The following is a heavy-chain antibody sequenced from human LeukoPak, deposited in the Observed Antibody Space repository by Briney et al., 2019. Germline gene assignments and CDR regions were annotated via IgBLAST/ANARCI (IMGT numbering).Heavy chain of an antibody. D-gene: IGHD4-17*01. Sequence: GGSLRLSCAASGFTFSDYWMSWVRQAPGKGLEWVANIKQDGSEKYYVDPVKGRFTISRDNAKNSLYLQMNSLRAEDTAVYYCAREPYAEEFDYWGQGTLVTVSS. CDR2: IKQDGSEK. CDR3: AREPYAEEFDY. CDR1: GFTFSDYW. V-gene: IGHV3-7*04. J-gene: IGHJ4*02.